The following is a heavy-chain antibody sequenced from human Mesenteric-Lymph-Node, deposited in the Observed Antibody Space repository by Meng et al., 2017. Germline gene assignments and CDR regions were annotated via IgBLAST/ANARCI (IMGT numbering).Heavy chain of an antibody. CDR2: ISGYSGNT. Sequence: ASVKVSCKASGGTFSSYAISWVRQAPGQGPEWMGWISGYSGNTNYVQKFQGRVTMTTDTSTSTVYMELRSLRSDDTALYYCARDKSTSWYFFDYWGQGTLVTVSS. CDR3: ARDKSTSWYFFDY. CDR1: GGTFSSYA. J-gene: IGHJ4*02. V-gene: IGHV1-18*01. D-gene: IGHD2/OR15-2a*01.